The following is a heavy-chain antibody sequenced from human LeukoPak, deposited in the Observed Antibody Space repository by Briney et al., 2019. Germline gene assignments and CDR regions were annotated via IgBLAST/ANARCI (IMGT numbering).Heavy chain of an antibody. CDR1: GGTISSYD. J-gene: IGHJ4*02. Sequence: SETLSLTCTASGGTISSYDWSWIRQPPGKGLEWIGYIYYSGSTNYNPSLKSRVTISVDTSKNQFSLKLSSVTAADTAVYYCARHEWELREGFDYWGQGTLVTVSS. V-gene: IGHV4-59*01. CDR3: ARHEWELREGFDY. D-gene: IGHD1-26*01. CDR2: IYYSGST.